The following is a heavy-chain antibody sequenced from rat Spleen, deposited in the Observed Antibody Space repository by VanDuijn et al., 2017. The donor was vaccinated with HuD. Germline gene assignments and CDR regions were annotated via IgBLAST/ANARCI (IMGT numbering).Heavy chain of an antibody. V-gene: IGHV3-1*01. CDR2: ISYSGST. CDR1: GYSITSNY. CDR3: ARYYSSYYFDY. Sequence: EVQLQESGPGLVKPSQSLSLTCSVTGYSITSNYWGWIRKFPGNKMEWIGHISYSGSTSYNPSLKSRISITRDTSKNQFFLQLNSVTTEDTDTYYCARYYSSYYFDYWGQGFMVTVSS. J-gene: IGHJ2*01. D-gene: IGHD1-2*01.